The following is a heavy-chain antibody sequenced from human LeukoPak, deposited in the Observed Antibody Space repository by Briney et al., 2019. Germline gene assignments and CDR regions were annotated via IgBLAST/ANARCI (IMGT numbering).Heavy chain of an antibody. V-gene: IGHV1-2*02. Sequence: GASVKVSCKASGYTFTNYGISWVRQAPGQGLEWMGWINPNSGGTNYAQKFQGRVTMTRDTSISTAYMELSRLRSDDTAVYYCARAHYDFWSGYYNWFDPWGQGTLVTVSS. CDR2: INPNSGGT. CDR3: ARAHYDFWSGYYNWFDP. CDR1: GYTFTNYG. J-gene: IGHJ5*02. D-gene: IGHD3-3*01.